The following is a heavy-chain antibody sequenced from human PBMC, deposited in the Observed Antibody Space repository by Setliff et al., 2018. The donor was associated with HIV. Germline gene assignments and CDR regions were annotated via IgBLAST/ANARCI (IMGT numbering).Heavy chain of an antibody. V-gene: IGHV4-34*01. Sequence: SETLSLTCAVYGGSFSGYYWTWIRQPPGKGLEWIGEINPSGTTNYNPSLLSRVTMSIDKSKNQFSLRLRAVTAAGTAVYYCAGVWGWDYGSESYDDYWGQGTLVTVSS. J-gene: IGHJ4*02. CDR2: INPSGTT. CDR3: AGVWGWDYGSESYDDY. CDR1: GGSFSGYY. D-gene: IGHD3-10*01.